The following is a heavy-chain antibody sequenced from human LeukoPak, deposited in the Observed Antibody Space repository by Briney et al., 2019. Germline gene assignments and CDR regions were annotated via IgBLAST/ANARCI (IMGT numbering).Heavy chain of an antibody. Sequence: PETLSLTCTVSGGSLSSYYWSWIRQPTGKGLEWIGYIYYSGSTNYNPSLKSRVTISVDTSKNQFSLKLSSVTAADTAVYYCAGEMATIYYGMDVWGQGTTVTVSS. J-gene: IGHJ6*02. CDR1: GGSLSSYY. V-gene: IGHV4-59*01. D-gene: IGHD5-24*01. CDR3: AGEMATIYYGMDV. CDR2: IYYSGST.